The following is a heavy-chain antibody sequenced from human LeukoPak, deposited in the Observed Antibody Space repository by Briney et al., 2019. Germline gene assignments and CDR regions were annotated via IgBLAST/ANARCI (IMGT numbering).Heavy chain of an antibody. Sequence: SETLSLTCTVSGGSISSGSYYWSWIRQPARKGLEWIGRIYTSGSTNYNPSLKSRVTISVDTSKNQFSLKLTSVTAADTAIYYCARSPTKRVTEDYWGQGILVTVSS. CDR3: ARSPTKRVTEDY. J-gene: IGHJ4*02. V-gene: IGHV4-61*02. D-gene: IGHD5-18*01. CDR2: IYTSGST. CDR1: GGSISSGSYY.